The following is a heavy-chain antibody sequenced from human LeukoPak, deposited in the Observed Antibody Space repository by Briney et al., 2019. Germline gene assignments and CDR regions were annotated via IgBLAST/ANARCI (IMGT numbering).Heavy chain of an antibody. V-gene: IGHV1-46*01. Sequence: ASVKVSCKASGYTFTSYYMHWVRQAPGQGLEWMGIINPSGGSTSYAQKFQGRVTMTRDMSTSTVYMELSSLRSEDTAVYYCAREIAVAGTIDYWGQGTLVTVSS. J-gene: IGHJ4*02. D-gene: IGHD6-19*01. CDR3: AREIAVAGTIDY. CDR1: GYTFTSYY. CDR2: INPSGGST.